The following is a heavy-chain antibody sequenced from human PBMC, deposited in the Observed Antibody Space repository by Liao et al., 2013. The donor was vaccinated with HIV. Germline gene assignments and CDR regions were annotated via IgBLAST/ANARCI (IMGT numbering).Heavy chain of an antibody. D-gene: IGHD1-26*01. V-gene: IGHV4-61*02. CDR2: IYTSGST. Sequence: QVQLQESGPGLVKPSQTLSLTCTVSGGSISSGSYYWSWIRQPAGKGLEWIGRIYTSGSTNYNPSLKSRVTISSDTSKNQFSLQLTSVTAADTAVYYCARGSSYVGGPPTTFDSWGQGTLVTVAS. J-gene: IGHJ4*02. CDR1: GGSISSGSYY. CDR3: ARGSSYVGGPPTTFDS.